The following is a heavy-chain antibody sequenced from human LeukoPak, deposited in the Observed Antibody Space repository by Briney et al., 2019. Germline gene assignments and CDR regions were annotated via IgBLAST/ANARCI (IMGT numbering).Heavy chain of an antibody. J-gene: IGHJ6*02. D-gene: IGHD5-18*01. CDR3: ARDLDTAMVYYYYYGMDV. CDR1: GGTFSSYA. Sequence: ASVKVSCKASGGTFSSYAISWVRQAPGQGLEWMGWISAYNGNTNYAQKLQGRVTMTTDTSTSTAYMELRSLRSDDTAVYYCARDLDTAMVYYYYYGMDVWGQGTTVTVSS. V-gene: IGHV1-18*01. CDR2: ISAYNGNT.